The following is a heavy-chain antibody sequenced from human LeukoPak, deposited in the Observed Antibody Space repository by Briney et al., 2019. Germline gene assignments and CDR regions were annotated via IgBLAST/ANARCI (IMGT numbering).Heavy chain of an antibody. J-gene: IGHJ6*02. CDR3: ATGGEQQLVPRSYYHYYYGMDV. CDR2: FDPEDGET. D-gene: IGHD6-13*01. V-gene: IGHV1-24*01. CDR1: GYTLTELS. Sequence: GASVKVSCKVSGYTLTELSMHWVRQAPGKGLEWMGGFDPEDGETIYAQKFQGRVTMTEDTSTDTAYMELSSLRSEDTAVYYCATGGEQQLVPRSYYHYYYGMDVWGQGTAVTVSS.